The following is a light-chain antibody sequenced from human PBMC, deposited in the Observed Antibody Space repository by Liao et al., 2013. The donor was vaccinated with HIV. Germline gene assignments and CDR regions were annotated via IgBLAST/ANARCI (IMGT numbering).Light chain of an antibody. CDR2: QDT. J-gene: IGLJ1*01. V-gene: IGLV3-21*01. CDR1: NIGSKS. CDR3: QAWDSSTYV. Sequence: SYVLTQPPSVSVAPGKTARITCGGNNIGSKSVHWYQQKAGQSPVLVIYQDTKRPSGIPERFSGSNSGNTATLTISGTQAMDEADYYCQAWDSSTYVFGTGTKVTVL.